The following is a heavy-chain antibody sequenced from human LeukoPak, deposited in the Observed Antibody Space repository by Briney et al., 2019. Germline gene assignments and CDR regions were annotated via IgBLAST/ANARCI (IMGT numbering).Heavy chain of an antibody. D-gene: IGHD1-26*01. CDR2: ISGSGGST. Sequence: GGSLRLSCAASGFTFSSYAMSWVRQAPGKGLEWVSAISGSGGSTYYADSVKGRFTISRDNSKNTLYLQMNSLRAEDTAVYYCAQEVYVISRETPTNYFDYWGQGTLVTVSS. V-gene: IGHV3-23*01. CDR1: GFTFSSYA. CDR3: AQEVYVISRETPTNYFDY. J-gene: IGHJ4*02.